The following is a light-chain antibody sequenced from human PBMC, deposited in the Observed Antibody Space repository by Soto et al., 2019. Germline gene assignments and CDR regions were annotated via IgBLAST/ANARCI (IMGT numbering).Light chain of an antibody. Sequence: EIVLTQSPATLSLSPGERATLSCRASQSVSSYLAWYQQKPGQAPRLLIYGASTRATGIPARFSGSGSGTEFTLTISSLQSEDFAVYYCQQYNIWPQTFGQGTKVDI. J-gene: IGKJ1*01. CDR1: QSVSSY. V-gene: IGKV3-15*01. CDR3: QQYNIWPQT. CDR2: GAS.